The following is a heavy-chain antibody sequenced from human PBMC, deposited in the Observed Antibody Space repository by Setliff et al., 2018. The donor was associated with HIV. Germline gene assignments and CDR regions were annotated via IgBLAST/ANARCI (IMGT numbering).Heavy chain of an antibody. V-gene: IGHV3-73*01. Sequence: GFTFSGSALHWVRQASGKGLEWVGRIKTKPNSYATAHAESVKGRFTISRDDSQNTAYLQMNSLRTEDTAVYFCAVSPDGDCATTECANWFDPWGQGTQVTVSS. CDR1: GFTFSGSA. D-gene: IGHD4-17*01. CDR2: IKTKPNSYAT. J-gene: IGHJ5*02. CDR3: AVSPDGDCATTECANWFDP.